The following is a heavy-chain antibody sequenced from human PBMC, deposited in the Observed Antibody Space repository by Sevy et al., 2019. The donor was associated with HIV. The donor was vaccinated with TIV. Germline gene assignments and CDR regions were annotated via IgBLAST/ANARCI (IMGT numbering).Heavy chain of an antibody. CDR2: ISSSSSHI. J-gene: IGHJ5*02. CDR3: ARDPKAILQLWVNWFDP. CDR1: GFTFSTYS. Sequence: GGSLRLSCAASGFTFSTYSMNWVRQAPGKGLEWVSSISSSSSHIYYADSVKGRFTISRDKAKNSVYLQMNSLRAEDTAVYYCARDPKAILQLWVNWFDPWGQGTLVTVSS. D-gene: IGHD5-18*01. V-gene: IGHV3-21*01.